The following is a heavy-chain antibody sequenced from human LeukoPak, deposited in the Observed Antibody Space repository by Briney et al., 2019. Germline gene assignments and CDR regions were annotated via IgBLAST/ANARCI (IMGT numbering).Heavy chain of an antibody. Sequence: PWGSLRLSCAASGFTFSSYGMHWVRQAPGKGLEWVAVISYDGSNKYYADSVKGRFTISRDNSKNTLYLQMNSLRAEDTAVYYCVRAETYYFDYWGQGTLVTVSS. CDR3: VRAETYYFDY. CDR2: ISYDGSNK. D-gene: IGHD4-17*01. V-gene: IGHV3-30*03. CDR1: GFTFSSYG. J-gene: IGHJ4*02.